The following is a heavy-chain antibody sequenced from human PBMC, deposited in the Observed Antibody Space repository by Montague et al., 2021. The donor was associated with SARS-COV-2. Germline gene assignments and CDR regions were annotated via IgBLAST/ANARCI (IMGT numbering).Heavy chain of an antibody. CDR2: IHSSGNT. D-gene: IGHD6-19*01. V-gene: IGHV4-30-4*08. CDR1: GGSVSSGDYY. J-gene: IGHJ4*02. Sequence: TLSLTCTVSGGSVSSGDYYWGWIRQAPGKGLEWIAYIHSSGNTFHNPSLKSRVIISSDTSRNQFSLNVNSVTATDTAVYYCARYTPCAVVAGRFGYWGQGILVTVSP. CDR3: ARYTPCAVVAGRFGY.